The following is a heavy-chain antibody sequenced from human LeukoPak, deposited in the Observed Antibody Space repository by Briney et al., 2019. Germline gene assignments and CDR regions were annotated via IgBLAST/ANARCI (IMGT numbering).Heavy chain of an antibody. CDR1: GYTFTGYY. Sequence: ASVKVSCKASGYTFTGYYMHWVRQAPGQGLEWMGIINPSGGSTSYAQKFQGRVTITADKSTSTAYMELSSLRSEATAVYYCATHYGPDPWGYFDYWGQGTLVTVSS. CDR3: ATHYGPDPWGYFDY. J-gene: IGHJ4*02. CDR2: INPSGGST. V-gene: IGHV1-46*01. D-gene: IGHD4-17*01.